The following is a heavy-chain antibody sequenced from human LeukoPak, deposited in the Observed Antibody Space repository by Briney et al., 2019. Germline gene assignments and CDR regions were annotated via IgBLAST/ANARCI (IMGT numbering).Heavy chain of an antibody. Sequence: GGSLRLSCAASGFTFSIYWMYWVRQAPGKGLVWVSRMNPDGSSTTYADSVKGRFTISRDNAKKMLYLEMNSLRVEDTAVYYCGRGKTTVTDWGQGTLVTVSP. CDR2: MNPDGSST. V-gene: IGHV3-74*01. J-gene: IGHJ4*02. CDR1: GFTFSIYW. CDR3: GRGKTTVTD. D-gene: IGHD4-17*01.